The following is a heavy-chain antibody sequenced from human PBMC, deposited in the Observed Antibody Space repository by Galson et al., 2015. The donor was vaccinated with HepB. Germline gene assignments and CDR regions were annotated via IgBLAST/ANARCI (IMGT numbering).Heavy chain of an antibody. Sequence: SVKVSCKASGYTFTAYHLHWVRQAPGQGLEWVGWINPNGGGTNYAQKFQGRVTMTGDTSINTAYMELKSLKYADTAVYYCARIVEPVILYSGGWLGSDYFAYWGQGSLVTVSS. CDR1: GYTFTAYH. J-gene: IGHJ4*02. CDR3: ARIVEPVILYSGGWLGSDYFAY. V-gene: IGHV1-2*02. CDR2: INPNGGGT. D-gene: IGHD6-19*01.